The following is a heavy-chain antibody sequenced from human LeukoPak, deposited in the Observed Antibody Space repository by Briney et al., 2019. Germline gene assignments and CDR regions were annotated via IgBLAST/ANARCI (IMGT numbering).Heavy chain of an antibody. CDR1: GYTFTSYY. CDR2: INPSGGST. J-gene: IGHJ6*02. Sequence: ASVKVSCKPSGYTFTSYYMHWVRQAPEQGLEWMGIINPSGGSTSYAQKFQGRVTMTRDTSTGTVYMELSSLRSEDTPVYYCARAEPYYDFWSGYYGSGYYYGMDVWGQGTTVTVSS. V-gene: IGHV1-46*01. D-gene: IGHD3-3*01. CDR3: ARAEPYYDFWSGYYGSGYYYGMDV.